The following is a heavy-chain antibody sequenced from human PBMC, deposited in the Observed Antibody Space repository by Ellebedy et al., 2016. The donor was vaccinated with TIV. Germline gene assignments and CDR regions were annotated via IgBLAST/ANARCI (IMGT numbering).Heavy chain of an antibody. CDR2: VYYSGKT. CDR1: AGALSGFY. J-gene: IGHJ2*01. V-gene: IGHV4-59*01. Sequence: MPSETLSLTCTASAGALSGFYWSWVRQPPGRGLEYIGYVYYSGKTNYSPSLKDRVTISLDTSTCQFSLNLNSVTAADTAVYYWARKSLSNWSFDLWGRGTLVTVSS. CDR3: ARKSLSNWSFDL.